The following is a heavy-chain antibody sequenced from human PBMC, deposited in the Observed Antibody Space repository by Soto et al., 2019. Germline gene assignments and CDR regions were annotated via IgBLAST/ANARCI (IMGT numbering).Heavy chain of an antibody. CDR2: ISAYNGNT. CDR1: GYTFTSYG. CDR3: ARDAAAGLNAY. D-gene: IGHD6-13*01. J-gene: IGHJ4*02. Sequence: QVQLVQSGAEVKKPGASVKVSCKASGYTFTSYGISWVRQAPGQGLEWMGWISAYNGNTKYAQKFQGRVTMTTDTSTSTADMEVRSLRSDDTAGDYCARDAAAGLNAYWGQGTLVTVSS. V-gene: IGHV1-18*01.